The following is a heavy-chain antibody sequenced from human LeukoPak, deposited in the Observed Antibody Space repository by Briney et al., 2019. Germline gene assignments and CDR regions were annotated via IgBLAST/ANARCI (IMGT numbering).Heavy chain of an antibody. CDR3: ARASYCSGGSCYSGLFDY. J-gene: IGHJ4*02. CDR2: ISSSSSYI. Sequence: GGSLRLSFAASGFAFSSYSMNWVRQAPGKGLEWVSSISSSSSYIYYADSVKGRFTISRDNAKNSLYLQMNSLRAEDTAVYYCARASYCSGGSCYSGLFDYWGQGTLVTVSS. D-gene: IGHD2-15*01. V-gene: IGHV3-21*01. CDR1: GFAFSSYS.